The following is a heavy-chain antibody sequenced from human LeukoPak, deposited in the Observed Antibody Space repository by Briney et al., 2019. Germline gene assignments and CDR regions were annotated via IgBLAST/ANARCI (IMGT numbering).Heavy chain of an antibody. CDR2: ISSSGTTI. J-gene: IGHJ3*01. D-gene: IGHD3-3*02. CDR3: TRGISKSRDAFDL. V-gene: IGHV3-11*01. Sequence: PGGSLRLSCAASGFTFSAYYMSWIRQAPGKGLEWVSYISSSGTTIYYADSVKGRFTVSRDNAKNSVFLQLNSLTAGDTAVYYCTRGISKSRDAFDLWGQGAMVTVSS. CDR1: GFTFSAYY.